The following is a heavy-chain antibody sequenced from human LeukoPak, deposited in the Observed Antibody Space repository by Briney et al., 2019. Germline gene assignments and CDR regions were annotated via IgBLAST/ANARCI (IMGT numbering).Heavy chain of an antibody. Sequence: SETLSLTGTVSGGSVSSGSYYWSWIRQPPGKGLEWIGYIYYSGSTNYNPSLKSRVTISVDTSKNQFSLKLSSVTAADTAVYYCAREGSYDFWSGYVFDPWGQGTLVTVSS. J-gene: IGHJ5*02. D-gene: IGHD3-3*01. V-gene: IGHV4-61*01. CDR2: IYYSGST. CDR1: GGSVSSGSYY. CDR3: AREGSYDFWSGYVFDP.